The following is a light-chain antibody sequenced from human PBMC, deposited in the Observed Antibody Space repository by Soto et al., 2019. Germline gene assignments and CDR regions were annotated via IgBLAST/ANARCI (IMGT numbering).Light chain of an antibody. V-gene: IGLV2-14*01. CDR1: SRDVGAYNY. Sequence: QSVLTQPSSVSGAPGQSVAISCTGTSRDVGAYNYVSWYQQLPGKAPKLLIYDVSHRLAWVSDRFSGSKSGNTASLTISGLQDEDEGDYYCNSYTSSSTLYVFGTGTKVTVL. CDR3: NSYTSSSTLYV. CDR2: DVS. J-gene: IGLJ1*01.